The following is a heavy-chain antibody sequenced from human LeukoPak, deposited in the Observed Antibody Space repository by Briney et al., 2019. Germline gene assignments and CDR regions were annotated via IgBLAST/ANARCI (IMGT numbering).Heavy chain of an antibody. CDR2: ISYDGSNK. D-gene: IGHD6-13*01. V-gene: IGHV3-30*03. CDR3: ARQGRIAAAGSWFDP. CDR1: GFTFSSYG. J-gene: IGHJ5*02. Sequence: GRSLRLSCAASGFTFSSYGMHWVRQAPGKGLEWVAVISYDGSNKYYADSVKGRFTISRDNSKNTLYLQMNSLRAEDTAVYYCARQGRIAAAGSWFDPWGQGTLVTVSS.